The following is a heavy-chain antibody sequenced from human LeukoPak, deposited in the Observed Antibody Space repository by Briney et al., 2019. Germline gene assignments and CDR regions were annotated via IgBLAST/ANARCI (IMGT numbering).Heavy chain of an antibody. CDR3: ATYYYDSSGYSVSRAFDI. J-gene: IGHJ3*02. D-gene: IGHD3-22*01. V-gene: IGHV3-30*02. CDR2: IRYDGSNK. CDR1: GFAFSSYG. Sequence: GGSLRLSCAASGFAFSSYGMHWVRQAPGKGLEWVAFIRYDGSNKYYADSVKGRFTISRDNSKNTLYLQMNSLRAEDTAVYYCATYYYDSSGYSVSRAFDIWGQGTMVTVSP.